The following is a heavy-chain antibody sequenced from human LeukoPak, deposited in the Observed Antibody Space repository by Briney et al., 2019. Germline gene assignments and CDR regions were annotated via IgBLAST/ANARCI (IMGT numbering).Heavy chain of an antibody. Sequence: SETLSLTCTVSGGSISSGASDWGWIRQHPKRGLEWVGYINHSGSTYYNPPLGSRVTMSVDTSKNQFSLKLSSVTAADSAVYYCARAARQGFTMIVVPFFYFDLWGRGTLVTVSS. CDR2: INHSGST. CDR3: ARAARQGFTMIVVPFFYFDL. D-gene: IGHD3-22*01. V-gene: IGHV4-31*03. J-gene: IGHJ2*01. CDR1: GGSISSGASD.